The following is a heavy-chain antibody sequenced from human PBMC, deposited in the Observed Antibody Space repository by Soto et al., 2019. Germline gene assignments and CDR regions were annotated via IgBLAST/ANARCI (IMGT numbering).Heavy chain of an antibody. J-gene: IGHJ4*02. CDR3: ARDAGGYGD. D-gene: IGHD5-12*01. CDR1: GFTFSTYW. Sequence: EVQLVDSGGGLVQPGGSLRLSCEASGFTFSTYWMSWVRQPPGKGLEWVANIKEDGSEKYYVDSVKGRFTISRDNGKSSLYLQMNSLRDEDTAVYYCARDAGGYGDWGQGALVTVSS. V-gene: IGHV3-7*01. CDR2: IKEDGSEK.